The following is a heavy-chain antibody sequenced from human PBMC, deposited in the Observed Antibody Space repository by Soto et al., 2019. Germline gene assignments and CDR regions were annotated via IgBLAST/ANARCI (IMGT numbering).Heavy chain of an antibody. CDR1: GFTFSSYG. Sequence: GGSLRLSCAASGFTFSSYGMHWVRQAPGKGLEWVAVISYDGTNKYYADSVKGRFSISRDNSKNTLYLQMNSLRAEDTAVYYCAKGRFEDVNYYYGMDVWGQGTTGTVSS. CDR2: ISYDGTNK. CDR3: AKGRFEDVNYYYGMDV. J-gene: IGHJ6*02. D-gene: IGHD3-10*01. V-gene: IGHV3-30*18.